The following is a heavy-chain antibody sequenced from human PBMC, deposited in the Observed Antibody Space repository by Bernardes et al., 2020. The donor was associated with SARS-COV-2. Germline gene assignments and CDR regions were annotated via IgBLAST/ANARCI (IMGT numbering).Heavy chain of an antibody. J-gene: IGHJ6*02. D-gene: IGHD2-21*02. CDR1: GGSISSSNYY. Sequence: SETLSLTCTVSGGSISSSNYYWGWLLQAPGKGLEWIGSIYSSGNSYYSPSLQSRVPESVHTSKNQFSLSLSFVTAADTAVYYCAGSSCGIDCYIGGLRSWDYGMDVWGQGITVTVSS. CDR2: IYSSGNS. CDR3: AGSSCGIDCYIGGLRSWDYGMDV. V-gene: IGHV4-39*01.